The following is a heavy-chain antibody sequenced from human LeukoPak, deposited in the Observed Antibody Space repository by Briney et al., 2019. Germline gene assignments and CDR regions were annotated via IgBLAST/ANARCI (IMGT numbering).Heavy chain of an antibody. CDR3: ARGVMAARLYYFDN. D-gene: IGHD2-21*01. J-gene: IGHJ4*02. CDR1: GFTFSPYW. Sequence: PGGSLRLSCAASGFTFSPYWMHWVRQAPGKGLMWVSRINGYGTITTYADSVKGRFTISRDNSKNTLFLQMNSLRAEDTAVYYCARGVMAARLYYFDNWGRGILVTVSS. V-gene: IGHV3-74*01. CDR2: INGYGTIT.